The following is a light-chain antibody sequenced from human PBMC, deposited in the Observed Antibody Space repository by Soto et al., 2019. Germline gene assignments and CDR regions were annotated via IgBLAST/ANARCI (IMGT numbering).Light chain of an antibody. CDR3: QQANSFPLT. J-gene: IGKJ5*01. Sequence: DIQMTQSPSTLSASVGDRVTITCRASQSVSTWLAWYQQKPGRAPNLLLYYDSSLESGVPSRFSGSGSGTKFTLTISSLQPDDFATYYCQQANSFPLTFGQGTRLEI. CDR2: YDS. CDR1: QSVSTW. V-gene: IGKV1-5*01.